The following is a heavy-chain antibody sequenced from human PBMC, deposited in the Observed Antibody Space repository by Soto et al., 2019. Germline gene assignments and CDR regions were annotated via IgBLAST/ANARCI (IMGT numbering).Heavy chain of an antibody. CDR1: GGSISSYY. V-gene: IGHV4-59*01. CDR3: ARAAVAPSPIFDY. CDR2: IYYSGST. J-gene: IGHJ4*02. Sequence: SETLSLTCTVSGGSISSYYWSWIRQPPGKGLEWIGYIYYSGSTNYNPSLKSRVTISVDTSKNQFSLKLSSVTAADTAVYYCARAAVAPSPIFDYWGQGTLVTVSS. D-gene: IGHD6-19*01.